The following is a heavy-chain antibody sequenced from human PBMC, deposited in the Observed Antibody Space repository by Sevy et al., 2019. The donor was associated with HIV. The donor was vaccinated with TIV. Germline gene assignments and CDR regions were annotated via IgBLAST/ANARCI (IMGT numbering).Heavy chain of an antibody. D-gene: IGHD6-19*01. J-gene: IGHJ6*03. CDR3: ARSSGWFYYYYYYYMDV. CDR2: IYYSGST. Sequence: SDTLSLTCTVSGGSISSYYWSWIRQPPGKGLEWIGYIYYSGSTNYNPSLKSRVTISVDTSKNQFSLKLSSVTAADTAVYYCARSSGWFYYYYYYYMDVWGKGTTVTVSS. CDR1: GGSISSYY. V-gene: IGHV4-59*07.